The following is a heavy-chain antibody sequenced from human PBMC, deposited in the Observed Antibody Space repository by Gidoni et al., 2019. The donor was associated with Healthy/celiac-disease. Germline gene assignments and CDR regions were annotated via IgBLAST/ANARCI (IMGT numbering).Heavy chain of an antibody. CDR2: IIPILGIA. Sequence: QVQLVQSGAEVKKPGSSVKVSCKASGGTFSSYTISWVRQAPGQGLEWMGRIIPILGIANYAQKFQGRVTITADKSTSTAYMELSSLRSEDTAVYYCARETGVVTIFGGNYYMDVWGKGTTVTVSS. CDR3: ARETGVVTIFGGNYYMDV. CDR1: GGTFSSYT. V-gene: IGHV1-69*08. D-gene: IGHD3-3*01. J-gene: IGHJ6*03.